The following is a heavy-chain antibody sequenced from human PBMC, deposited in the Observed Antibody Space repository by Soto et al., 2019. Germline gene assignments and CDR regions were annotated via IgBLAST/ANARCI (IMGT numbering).Heavy chain of an antibody. D-gene: IGHD6-19*01. Sequence: SETLSLTCSVSGGSISGSYWSWIRQSPGKGLEWLGYVYYTGSTNYGPSLRSRVSISVDTSKNEFSLRLSSVTAADTAVYFCARSVAVPGAHIDYWGQGTQVTVSS. CDR1: GGSISGSY. V-gene: IGHV4-59*01. CDR2: VYYTGST. CDR3: ARSVAVPGAHIDY. J-gene: IGHJ4*02.